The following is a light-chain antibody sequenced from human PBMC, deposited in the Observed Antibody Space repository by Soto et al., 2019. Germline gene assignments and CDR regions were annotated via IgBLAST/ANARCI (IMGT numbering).Light chain of an antibody. Sequence: QSVLTQPPSASGTPGQRVTISCSGSSSNIGSHTVNWYQQLPGTAPKLLIFNHDQRPSGVPDRFSGSKSGASASLAISGLQSEDEADYYCAAWDDRLNGYVFGTGTKLTVL. CDR3: AAWDDRLNGYV. V-gene: IGLV1-44*01. J-gene: IGLJ1*01. CDR1: SSNIGSHT. CDR2: NHD.